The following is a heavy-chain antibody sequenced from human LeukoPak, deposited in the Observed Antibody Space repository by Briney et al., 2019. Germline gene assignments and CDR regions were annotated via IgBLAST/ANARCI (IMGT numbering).Heavy chain of an antibody. J-gene: IGHJ6*03. Sequence: GGSLRLSCAASGFTFSSYEMNWGRQAPGKGLEWVSYISSSGSTIYYADSVKGRFTISRDNAKNSLYLQMNSLRDEDTAVYYCARGVVVIKYYYYMDVWGKGTTVTISS. CDR3: ARGVVVIKYYYYMDV. CDR1: GFTFSSYE. D-gene: IGHD3-22*01. CDR2: ISSSGSTI. V-gene: IGHV3-48*03.